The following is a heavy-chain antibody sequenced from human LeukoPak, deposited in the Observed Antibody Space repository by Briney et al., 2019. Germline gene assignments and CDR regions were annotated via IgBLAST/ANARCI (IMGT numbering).Heavy chain of an antibody. J-gene: IGHJ4*02. Sequence: TGGSLRLSCVASGFTFTGPSMHWVRQAPGKGLEWVAVVGNDEKTIFYADSVKGRFTISRDNSKNTLYLQMNGLRDEDTAVYYCAKERQVGGTAFDYWGQGSLVTVSS. D-gene: IGHD1-26*01. CDR3: AKERQVGGTAFDY. V-gene: IGHV3-30*04. CDR1: GFTFTGPS. CDR2: VGNDEKTI.